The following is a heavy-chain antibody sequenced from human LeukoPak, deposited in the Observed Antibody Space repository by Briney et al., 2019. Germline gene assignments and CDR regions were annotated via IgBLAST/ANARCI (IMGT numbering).Heavy chain of an antibody. CDR1: GDSINNYY. Sequence: SETLSLTCTVSGDSINNYYWNWIRQPPGRGLDWIGYVYYSGSTNYNPSLKSRVTISVDTSKNQFSLKLTSVTAADTAVYYCARGAFDIWDQGTMVTVSS. J-gene: IGHJ3*02. CDR3: ARGAFDI. CDR2: VYYSGST. V-gene: IGHV4-59*12.